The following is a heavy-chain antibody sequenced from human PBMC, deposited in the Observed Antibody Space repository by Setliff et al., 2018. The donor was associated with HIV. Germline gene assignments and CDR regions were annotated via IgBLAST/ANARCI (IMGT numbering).Heavy chain of an antibody. CDR3: AREKGRYFDWSHTRDAFDI. J-gene: IGHJ3*02. CDR1: GGSISSGGYY. D-gene: IGHD3-9*01. CDR2: IHYSGST. Sequence: PSETLSLTCTVSGGSISSGGYYWSWIRHHPGKGLEWIGYIHYSGSTYYNPSLKSRLTISVDTSKNQFSLNLSSVTAADTAVYYCAREKGRYFDWSHTRDAFDIWGQGTMVTVSS. V-gene: IGHV4-31*02.